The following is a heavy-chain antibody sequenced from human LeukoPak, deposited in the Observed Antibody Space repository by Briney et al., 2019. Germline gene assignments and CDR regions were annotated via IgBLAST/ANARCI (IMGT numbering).Heavy chain of an antibody. V-gene: IGHV4-59*01. CDR1: GGSISSYY. J-gene: IGHJ4*02. CDR3: ARGGLKQRGTSPYDY. Sequence: SETLSLTCTVSGGSISSYYWSWIRQPPGKGLEWVGYIYYSGSTNYNPSLKSRVTISVDTSKNQFSLKLSSVTAADTAVYYCARGGLKQRGTSPYDYWGQGTLVTVSS. CDR2: IYYSGST. D-gene: IGHD1-14*01.